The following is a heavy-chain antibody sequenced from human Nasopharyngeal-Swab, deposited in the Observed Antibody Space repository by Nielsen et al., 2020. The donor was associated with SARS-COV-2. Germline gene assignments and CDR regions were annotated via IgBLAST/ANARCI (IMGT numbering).Heavy chain of an antibody. CDR1: GVSISSQY. Sequence: SETLSLTCTVSGVSISSQYWSWIRQLPGKGLEWIGYISHNSGTNYKPSLKSRVTMFMDTSKNQFSLKLRSVTAADMAVYSCAKEGATGWFDPWGQGTLVTVSS. CDR3: AKEGATGWFDP. V-gene: IGHV4-59*11. J-gene: IGHJ5*02. CDR2: ISHNSGT.